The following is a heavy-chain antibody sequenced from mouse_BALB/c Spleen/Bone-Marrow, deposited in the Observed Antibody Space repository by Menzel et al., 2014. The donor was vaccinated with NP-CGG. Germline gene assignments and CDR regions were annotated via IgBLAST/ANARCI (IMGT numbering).Heavy chain of an antibody. CDR1: GFSLTSFG. Sequence: VQLQESGPGLVAPSQSLSITCTVSGFSLTSFGVHWVRQPPGKGLEWLGVIWAGGSTNYSSALMSRLSISKDNSKSQVFLKMNSLQTDDTAMYYCARYGNYEDAMDYWGQGTSVTVSS. CDR3: ARYGNYEDAMDY. J-gene: IGHJ4*01. D-gene: IGHD2-10*02. CDR2: IWAGGST. V-gene: IGHV2-9*02.